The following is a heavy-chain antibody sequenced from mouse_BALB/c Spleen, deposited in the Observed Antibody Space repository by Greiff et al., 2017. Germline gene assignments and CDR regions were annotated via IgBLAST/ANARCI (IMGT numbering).Heavy chain of an antibody. CDR3: ARKYGNYFDY. V-gene: IGHV1-69*02. J-gene: IGHJ2*01. CDR2: IDPSDSYT. Sequence: QVQLQQPGAELVKPGASVKLSCKASGYTFTSYWMHWVKQRPGQGLEWIGEIDPSDSYTNYNQKFKGKATLTVDKSSSTAYMQLSSLTSEDSAVYYCARKYGNYFDYWGQGTTLTVSS. CDR1: GYTFTSYW. D-gene: IGHD2-10*02.